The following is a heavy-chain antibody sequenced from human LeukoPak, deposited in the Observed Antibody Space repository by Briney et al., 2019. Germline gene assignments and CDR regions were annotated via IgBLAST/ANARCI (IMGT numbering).Heavy chain of an antibody. CDR1: GFTFRSYE. CDR2: LSSSGSAF. V-gene: IGHV3-48*03. Sequence: GGSLTLSCENSGFTFRSYEMNWVRQAPGKGLEWIAYLSSSGSAFSYADSVKGRFTISRDNAKNSLYLQMNSLRAEDTAVYYCARRAGAYSHPYDYWGQGTLVTVSS. CDR3: ARRAGAYSHPYDY. D-gene: IGHD4/OR15-4a*01. J-gene: IGHJ4*02.